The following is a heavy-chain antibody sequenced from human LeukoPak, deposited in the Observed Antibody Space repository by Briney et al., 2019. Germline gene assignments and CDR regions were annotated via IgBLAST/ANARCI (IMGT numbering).Heavy chain of an antibody. CDR2: ISYDGSNK. CDR1: GFTFSSYA. D-gene: IGHD6-6*01. CDR3: ARDVAARLFYYYYYGMDV. Sequence: PGGSLRLSCEASGFTFSSYAMHWVRQAPGKGLEWVAVISYDGSNKYYADSVKGRFTISRDNSKNTLYLQMNSLRAEDTAVYYCARDVAARLFYYYYYGMDVWGQGTTVTVSS. V-gene: IGHV3-30-3*01. J-gene: IGHJ6*02.